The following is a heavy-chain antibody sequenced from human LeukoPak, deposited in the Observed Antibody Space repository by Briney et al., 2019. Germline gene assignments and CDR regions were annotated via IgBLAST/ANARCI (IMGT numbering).Heavy chain of an antibody. V-gene: IGHV4-59*01. CDR2: IYHSGGT. Sequence: GSLRLSCAASGFTFSSFSMNWIRQTPGKGLEWIGYIYHSGGTAYNPSLKSRVTISVDTSKNQFSLRLTSVTAADTAVYYCARDRTGGSYWDSWGQGTLVTVSS. CDR3: ARDRTGGSYWDS. CDR1: GFTFSSFS. J-gene: IGHJ4*02. D-gene: IGHD2-8*02.